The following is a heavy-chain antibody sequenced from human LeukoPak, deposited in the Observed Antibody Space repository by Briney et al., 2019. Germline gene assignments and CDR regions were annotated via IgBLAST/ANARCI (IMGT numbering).Heavy chain of an antibody. D-gene: IGHD3-22*01. CDR3: ARRMYYYDSSGYGGYWLDP. CDR1: GASISSYY. CDR2: IYYSGST. V-gene: IGHV4-59*08. Sequence: PSETLSLTCAVSGASISSYYWTWIRQPPGKGLEWIGYIYYSGSTNYNPSLKSRVTISVDTSKNQFSLKLSSVTAADTAVYYCARRMYYYDSSGYGGYWLDPWGQGTLVTVSS. J-gene: IGHJ5*02.